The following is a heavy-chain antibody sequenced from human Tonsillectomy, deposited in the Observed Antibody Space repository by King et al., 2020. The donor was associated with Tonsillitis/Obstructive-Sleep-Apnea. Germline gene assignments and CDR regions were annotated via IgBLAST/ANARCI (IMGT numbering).Heavy chain of an antibody. CDR3: ARVNYDSSGYYDGFDY. J-gene: IGHJ4*02. CDR1: GYTFTSYG. CDR2: ISAYNGDT. D-gene: IGHD3-22*01. Sequence: QLVQSGAEVKKSGASVKVSCKASGYTFTSYGISWVRQAPGQGLEWMGWISAYNGDTNYAQKLQGRVNMTTDISTITAYMELRSLRSDDTAVYYCARVNYDSSGYYDGFDYWGQGTLVTVSS. V-gene: IGHV1-18*01.